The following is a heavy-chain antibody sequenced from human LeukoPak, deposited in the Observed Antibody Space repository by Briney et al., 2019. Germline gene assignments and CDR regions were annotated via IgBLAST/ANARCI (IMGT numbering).Heavy chain of an antibody. J-gene: IGHJ4*02. CDR3: ARAGRSRPYDY. D-gene: IGHD6-19*01. V-gene: IGHV4-61*02. CDR1: GGSISSGSYY. CDR2: IYTSGST. Sequence: SQTLSLTCTVSGGSISSGSYYWSWIRQPAGTGLEWIGRIYTSGSTNYNPSLKSRVTISVDTSKNQFSLKLSSVTAADTAVYYCARAGRSRPYDYWGQGTLVTVSS.